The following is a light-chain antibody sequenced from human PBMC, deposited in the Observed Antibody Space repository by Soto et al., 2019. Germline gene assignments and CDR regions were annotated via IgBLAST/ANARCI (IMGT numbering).Light chain of an antibody. CDR2: LGS. Sequence: DIVMTQSPLSLPVTNGEPASISCRSSQSFLHSNGYNYLDWYLQKPGQSPQLLIYLGSNRASGVPDRFSGSGSGTDFTLKISRVEAEDVGVYYCMQALQTPSTCGQGTRREI. V-gene: IGKV2-28*01. CDR1: QSFLHSNGYNY. J-gene: IGKJ5*01. CDR3: MQALQTPST.